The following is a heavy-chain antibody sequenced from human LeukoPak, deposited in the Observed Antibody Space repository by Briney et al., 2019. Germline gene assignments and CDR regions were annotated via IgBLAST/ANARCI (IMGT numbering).Heavy chain of an antibody. Sequence: GGSLRLSCAASGFSFSTYAMSWVRLAPGKGLEWVSSISVSGDRTFYADSVKGRFTISRDDSKNTLFVQMNSLRDEDTAVYYCARVPVVTGYYYCGMDVWGQGTTVTVSS. CDR1: GFSFSTYA. D-gene: IGHD3-22*01. J-gene: IGHJ6*02. V-gene: IGHV3-23*01. CDR3: ARVPVVTGYYYCGMDV. CDR2: ISVSGDRT.